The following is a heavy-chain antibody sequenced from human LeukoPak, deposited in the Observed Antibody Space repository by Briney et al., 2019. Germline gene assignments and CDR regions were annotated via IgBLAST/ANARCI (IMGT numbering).Heavy chain of an antibody. CDR2: VQPDGSAK. D-gene: IGHD6-19*01. J-gene: IGHJ1*01. V-gene: IGHV3-7*01. CDR1: GVTFRSNW. Sequence: GGSLRLSCAASGVTFRSNWMNWVRQAPGKGLEWVAHVQPDGSAKIYADSVKGRFTISRDNAKDSVYLQMNSLRVEDTAVYYCARDFFGWSSLGHWGQGTLVTVSS. CDR3: ARDFFGWSSLGH.